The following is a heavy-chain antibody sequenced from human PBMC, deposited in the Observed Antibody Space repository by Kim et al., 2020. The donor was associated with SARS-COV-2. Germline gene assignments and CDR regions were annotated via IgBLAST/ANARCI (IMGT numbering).Heavy chain of an antibody. CDR3: ARGDTDAFDI. CDR2: A. Sequence: ANYARKFQGRVTITADKSTSTAYMELSSLRSEDTAVYYCARGDTDAFDIWGQGTMVTVSS. J-gene: IGHJ3*02. V-gene: IGHV1-69*02. D-gene: IGHD2-21*01.